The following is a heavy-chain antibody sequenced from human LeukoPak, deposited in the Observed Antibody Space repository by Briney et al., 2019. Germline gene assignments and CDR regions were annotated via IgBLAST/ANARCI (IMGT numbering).Heavy chain of an antibody. CDR2: IYYSGST. D-gene: IGHD3-22*01. Sequence: SETLSLTCTVSGGSISSSSYYWGWIRQPPGKGLEWIGSIYYSGSTYYNPSLKSRVTISVDTSKNQFSLKLSSVTAADTAVYYCARGSDSSGYPEHFQHWGQGTLVTVSS. V-gene: IGHV4-39*07. J-gene: IGHJ1*01. CDR3: ARGSDSSGYPEHFQH. CDR1: GGSISSSSYY.